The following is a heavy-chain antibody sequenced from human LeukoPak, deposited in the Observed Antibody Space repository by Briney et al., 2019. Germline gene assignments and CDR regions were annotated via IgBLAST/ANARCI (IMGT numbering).Heavy chain of an antibody. CDR1: KFIISDYW. CDR2: IKQDGSQK. V-gene: IGHV3-7*01. Sequence: GGSLRLSCIASKFIISDYWMNWVRQAPGKGLEWVANIKQDGSQKYYVDSVKGRFTISRDNAKNSVCLQMNCLRAEDTAVYYCARGFDGANAFDLWGQGTLVTVSS. J-gene: IGHJ3*01. CDR3: ARGFDGANAFDL.